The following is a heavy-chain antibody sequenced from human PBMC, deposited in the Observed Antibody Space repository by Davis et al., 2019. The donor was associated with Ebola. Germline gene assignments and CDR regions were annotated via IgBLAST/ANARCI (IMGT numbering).Heavy chain of an antibody. CDR3: AREGHQLLLGENAFDI. CDR2: ISSSSSYI. CDR1: GFTFSSYS. J-gene: IGHJ3*02. Sequence: GESLKISCAASGFTFSSYSMNWVRQAPGKGLEWVSSISSSSSYIYYADSVKGRFTISRDNAKNSLYLQMNSLRAEDTAVYYCAREGHQLLLGENAFDIWGQGTMVTVSS. V-gene: IGHV3-21*01. D-gene: IGHD2-2*01.